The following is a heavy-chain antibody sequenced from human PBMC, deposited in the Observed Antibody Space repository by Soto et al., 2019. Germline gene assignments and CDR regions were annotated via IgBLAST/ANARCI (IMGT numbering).Heavy chain of an antibody. V-gene: IGHV4-39*01. J-gene: IGHJ4*02. CDR2: IYYSGST. CDR3: ARLITMKTEFDY. CDR1: GGSISSGSYY. D-gene: IGHD3-22*01. Sequence: SETLSLTCNVSGGSISSGSYYWGWIRQPPGKGLEWIGSIYYSGSTYYNPSLKSRVTISVDTSKNQFSLKLSSVTAADTAVYYCARLITMKTEFDYWGQGTLVTVSS.